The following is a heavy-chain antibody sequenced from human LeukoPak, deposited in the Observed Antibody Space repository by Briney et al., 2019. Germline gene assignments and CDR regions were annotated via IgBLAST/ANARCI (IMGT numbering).Heavy chain of an antibody. CDR3: ARGGSYSAYYYMDV. D-gene: IGHD1-26*01. CDR2: IYHSGST. J-gene: IGHJ6*03. Sequence: PSETLSLTCTVSGYSISSGYYWGWIRQPPGKGLEWIGSIYHSGSTYYNPSLKSRVTISVDTSKNQFSLKLSSVTAADTAVYYCARGGSYSAYYYMDVWGKGTTVTVSS. CDR1: GYSISSGYY. V-gene: IGHV4-38-2*02.